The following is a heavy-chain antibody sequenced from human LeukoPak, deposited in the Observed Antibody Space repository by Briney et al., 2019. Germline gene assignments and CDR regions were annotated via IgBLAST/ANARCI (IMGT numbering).Heavy chain of an antibody. CDR1: GFTFSSYW. V-gene: IGHV3-7*01. CDR2: IKQDGSEK. Sequence: GGSLRLSCAASGFTFSSYWMSWVRQAPGKGLEWVANIKQDGSEKYYVDSVKGRFTISRDNAKNSLYLQMNSLRAEDTAVYYCARDMHSSWYLAPPAYWGQGTLVTVSS. CDR3: ARDMHSSWYLAPPAY. D-gene: IGHD6-13*01. J-gene: IGHJ4*02.